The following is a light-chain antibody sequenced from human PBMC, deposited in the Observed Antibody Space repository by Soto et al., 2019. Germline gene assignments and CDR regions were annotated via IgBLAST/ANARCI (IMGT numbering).Light chain of an antibody. Sequence: QSVLTQPASVSGSPRQSITVSCTGTTSDVGGYDYVAWYQQHPGKAPKLMIYDVSSRPSGVSNRFSGSKSGNTASLTISGLQAEDEADYYCSSYLGSSTLSGVFGTGTKLTVL. J-gene: IGLJ1*01. CDR2: DVS. V-gene: IGLV2-14*01. CDR3: SSYLGSSTLSGV. CDR1: TSDVGGYDY.